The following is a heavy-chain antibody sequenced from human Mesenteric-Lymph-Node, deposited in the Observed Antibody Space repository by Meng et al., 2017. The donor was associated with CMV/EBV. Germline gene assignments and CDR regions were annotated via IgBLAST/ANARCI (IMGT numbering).Heavy chain of an antibody. V-gene: IGHV3-11*04. CDR3: TRDPIHGSGSF. J-gene: IGHJ4*02. CDR2: ISSSGSTI. D-gene: IGHD3-10*01. CDR1: GFTFSDYY. Sequence: GESLKISCAASGFTFSDYYMSWIRQAPGKGLEWVSYISSSGSTIYYADSVKGRFTISRDNAKNSLYLQMNSLRAEDTAVYYCTRDPIHGSGSFWGQGTLVTVSS.